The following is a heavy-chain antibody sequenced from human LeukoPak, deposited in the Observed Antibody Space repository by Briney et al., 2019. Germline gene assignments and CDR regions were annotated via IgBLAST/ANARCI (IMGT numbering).Heavy chain of an antibody. V-gene: IGHV3-23*01. D-gene: IGHD6-13*01. CDR1: GFTVSSNY. CDR2: ISGSGGST. J-gene: IGHJ5*01. Sequence: GGSLRLSCAASGFTVSSNYMSWVRQAPGKGLEWVSAISGSGGSTYYADSVKGRFTISRDNSKNTLYLQMNSLRAEDTAVYYCAKGELPYSSSWFDYWGQGTLVTVSS. CDR3: AKGELPYSSSWFDY.